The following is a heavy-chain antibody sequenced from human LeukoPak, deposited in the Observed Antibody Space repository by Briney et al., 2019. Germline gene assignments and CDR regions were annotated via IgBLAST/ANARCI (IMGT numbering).Heavy chain of an antibody. Sequence: GGSLRLSCSASGFNLRTFGMHWVRQAPGKGLEWVAVISYDEDFEYYADSVKGRFTISRDNSKNSLYLQMNSLRVEDTAVYFCAKDGGAVARFLNYYYGMDVWGQGTTVTVSS. V-gene: IGHV3-30*18. D-gene: IGHD5-12*01. CDR2: ISYDEDFE. CDR1: GFNLRTFG. J-gene: IGHJ6*02. CDR3: AKDGGAVARFLNYYYGMDV.